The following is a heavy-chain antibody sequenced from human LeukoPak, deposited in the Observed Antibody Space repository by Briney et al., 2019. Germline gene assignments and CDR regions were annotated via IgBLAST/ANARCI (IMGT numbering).Heavy chain of an antibody. V-gene: IGHV4-39*01. Sequence: PSETLSLTCTVSGGSISSSSHYWAWIRQSPGTGLEWIGSIYYSGSTYYNPSLKSRATISVDTSKNQISLKVSSVTAADSFCARQRTSGSASNLRVAQIDSWGQGTLVTVSS. CDR3: ARQRTSGSASNLRVAQIDS. CDR2: IYYSGST. J-gene: IGHJ4*02. CDR1: GGSISSSSHY. D-gene: IGHD3-3*01.